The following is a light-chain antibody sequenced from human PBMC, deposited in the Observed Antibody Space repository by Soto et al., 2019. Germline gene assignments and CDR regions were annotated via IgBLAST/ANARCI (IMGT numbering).Light chain of an antibody. CDR3: QQYNNWPPLT. CDR1: QCVSSN. V-gene: IGKV3-15*01. J-gene: IGKJ4*01. CDR2: GAS. Sequence: EIVMTQSPATLSVSPGERATLSCRASQCVSSNLAWYQQTPGQAPRLLIYGASTRATGISARFSGSGSGTEFTLTISSLQSEDFAVYYCQQYNNWPPLTFGGGTKVEIK.